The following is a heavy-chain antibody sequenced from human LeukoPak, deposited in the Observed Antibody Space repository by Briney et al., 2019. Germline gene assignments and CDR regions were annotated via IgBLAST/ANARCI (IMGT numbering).Heavy chain of an antibody. CDR3: AKTVTTYNYYGMDV. J-gene: IGHJ6*02. D-gene: IGHD4-17*01. CDR2: ISYDGSNK. V-gene: IGHV3-30*18. CDR1: GFTFSTYG. Sequence: GGSLRLSCAASGFTFSTYGIHWVRQAPGKGLEWVAVISYDGSNKHYVDSVKGRFTISRDNSKNTLYLQMNSLRAEDTAVYYCAKTVTTYNYYGMDVWGQGTTVTVSS.